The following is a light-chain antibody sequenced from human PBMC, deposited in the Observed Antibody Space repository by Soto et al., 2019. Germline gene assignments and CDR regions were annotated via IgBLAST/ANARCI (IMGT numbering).Light chain of an antibody. CDR3: LRYGDSPPAYT. CDR2: GAS. V-gene: IGKV3-20*01. J-gene: IGKJ2*01. Sequence: ESVLTQSPGTVSLSPGERATLSCRASQSVSSRNLAWYRQKPGQAPSLLIFGASNRATGIPDRFSGSGSGTDFPLTIRRLEPEDCAVYYCLRYGDSPPAYTFDQGTKLEIK. CDR1: QSVSSRN.